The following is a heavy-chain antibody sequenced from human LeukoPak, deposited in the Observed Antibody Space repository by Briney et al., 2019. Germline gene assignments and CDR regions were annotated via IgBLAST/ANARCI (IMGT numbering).Heavy chain of an antibody. Sequence: GGSLRLSCAASGFTFSSYSMNWVRQAPGKGLEWVSSISSSSSYIYYADSVKGRFTISRDNAKNSLYLQMNSLRAEDTAVYYCARDKLGITMTNWFDPWGQGTLVTVSS. CDR1: GFTFSSYS. CDR2: ISSSSSYI. V-gene: IGHV3-21*01. CDR3: ARDKLGITMTNWFDP. D-gene: IGHD3-22*01. J-gene: IGHJ5*02.